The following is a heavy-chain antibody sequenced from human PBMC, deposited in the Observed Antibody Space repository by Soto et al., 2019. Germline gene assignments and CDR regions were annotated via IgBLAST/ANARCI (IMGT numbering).Heavy chain of an antibody. Sequence: SETLSLTCTVSGTSISSYYWSWIRQPPGKGLEWIANIHYSGTTNYNPSPASRVTLSVDTSKNQFSLKMTSVTAADRAMYFCARYNSYAIDYWGRGTLVTVSS. CDR1: GTSISSYY. CDR2: IHYSGTT. D-gene: IGHD2-8*01. V-gene: IGHV4-59*01. CDR3: ARYNSYAIDY. J-gene: IGHJ4*02.